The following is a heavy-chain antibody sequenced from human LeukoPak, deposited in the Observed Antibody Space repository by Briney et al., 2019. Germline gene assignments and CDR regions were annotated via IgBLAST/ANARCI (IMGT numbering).Heavy chain of an antibody. J-gene: IGHJ4*02. Sequence: GGSLRLSCAASEFSVGSNYMTWVRQAPGKGLEWVSLIYSGGSTYYADSVKGRFTISRDNAKNSLYLQMNSLRAEDTAVYYCAREPVAGTFDYWGQGTLVTVSS. V-gene: IGHV3-66*01. CDR3: AREPVAGTFDY. CDR1: EFSVGSNY. D-gene: IGHD6-19*01. CDR2: IYSGGST.